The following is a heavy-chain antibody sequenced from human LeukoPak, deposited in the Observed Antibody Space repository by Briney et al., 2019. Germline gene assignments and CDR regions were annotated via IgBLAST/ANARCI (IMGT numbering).Heavy chain of an antibody. CDR2: IYYSGST. Sequence: SETLSLTCTVSGGSISSSSYYWGWIRQPPGKGLEWTGSIYYSGSTYYNPSLKSRVTISVDTSKNQFSLKLSSVTAADTAVYYCARSTADYYGSGRYNWFDPWGQGTLVTVSS. J-gene: IGHJ5*02. CDR1: GGSISSSSYY. D-gene: IGHD3-10*01. V-gene: IGHV4-39*01. CDR3: ARSTADYYGSGRYNWFDP.